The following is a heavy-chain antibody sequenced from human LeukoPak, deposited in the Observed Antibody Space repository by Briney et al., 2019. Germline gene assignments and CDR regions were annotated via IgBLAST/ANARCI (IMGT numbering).Heavy chain of an antibody. CDR3: ARRLTQYDCFDP. V-gene: IGHV6-1*01. CDR1: GDSVSSNSAA. J-gene: IGHJ5*02. D-gene: IGHD2-2*01. Sequence: HSQTLSLTCAISGDSVSSNSAAWNWIRQSPSRGLEWLGRTYYRSRWFNEYAVSVKSRISINPDTSKNQFSLHLNSVTPEDTAVYYCARRLTQYDCFDPWGQGILVTVSS. CDR2: TYYRSRWFN.